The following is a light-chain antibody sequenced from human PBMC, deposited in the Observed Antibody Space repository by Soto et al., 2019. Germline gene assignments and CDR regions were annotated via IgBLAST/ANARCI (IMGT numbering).Light chain of an antibody. CDR3: AAWDDSLNVYV. CDR1: SSNVGRNS. J-gene: IGLJ1*01. CDR2: SNN. Sequence: QSVLTQPPSASGTPGQRLTISCSGSSSNVGRNSVNWYQQLPGTAPKLLIYSNNQRPSGVPDRFSGSKSGTSASLAISGLQSEDVADYYCAAWDDSLNVYVFGAGTKLTVL. V-gene: IGLV1-44*01.